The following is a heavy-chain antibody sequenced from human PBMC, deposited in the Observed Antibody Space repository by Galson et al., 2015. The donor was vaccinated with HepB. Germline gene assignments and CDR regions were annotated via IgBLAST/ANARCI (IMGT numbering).Heavy chain of an antibody. D-gene: IGHD3-9*01. CDR3: ARKGGNYDILTGYRYYYYGMDV. CDR1: GFTSSSYW. CDR2: MKQDGSEK. J-gene: IGHJ6*02. V-gene: IGHV3-7*03. Sequence: SLRLSCAASGFTSSSYWMSWVRQAPGKGLEWVANMKQDGSEKYYVDSVKGRFTISRDNAKNSLYLQMNSLRAEDTAVYYCARKGGNYDILTGYRYYYYGMDVWGQGTTVTVSS.